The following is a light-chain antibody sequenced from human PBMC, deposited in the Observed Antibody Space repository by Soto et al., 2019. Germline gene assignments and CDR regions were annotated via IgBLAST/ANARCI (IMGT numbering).Light chain of an antibody. J-gene: IGKJ5*01. CDR1: QNINSW. Sequence: DIPMTQSPSTLSASVGDRVTITCRASQNINSWLAWYQQKPGKAPKLLIYKASSLESGVPSRFSGSGSGTEYTLTISSLQPDDFATYYCHQYNNYSPSTFGQGTRLEIK. CDR3: HQYNNYSPST. V-gene: IGKV1-5*03. CDR2: KAS.